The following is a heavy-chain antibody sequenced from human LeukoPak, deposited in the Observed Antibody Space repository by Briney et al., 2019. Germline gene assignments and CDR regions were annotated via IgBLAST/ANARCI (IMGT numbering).Heavy chain of an antibody. CDR3: ARWSTAYCGGDCYSGFDY. D-gene: IGHD2-21*02. CDR1: GGTFSSYA. J-gene: IGHJ4*02. Sequence: GASVKVSCKASGGTFSSYAISWVRQAPGQGLEWMGGIIPIFGTANYAQKFQGRVTITADESTSTAYMELSSLRSEDTAVYYCARWSTAYCGGDCYSGFDYWGQGTLVTVSS. V-gene: IGHV1-69*13. CDR2: IIPIFGTA.